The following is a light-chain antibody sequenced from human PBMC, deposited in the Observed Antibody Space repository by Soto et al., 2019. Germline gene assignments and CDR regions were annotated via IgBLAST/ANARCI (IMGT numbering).Light chain of an antibody. CDR3: QEYSEWPLFT. Sequence: EIVVTQSPGILSVSPGDRATLSCRASQSVSTNLAWYQQKPGQAPTLLIYAASTRATGIPARFTGSGSGTDFPLTVSSLQSEDFAVYYCQEYSEWPLFTFGPGTRVDIK. V-gene: IGKV3-15*01. CDR2: AAS. CDR1: QSVSTN. J-gene: IGKJ3*01.